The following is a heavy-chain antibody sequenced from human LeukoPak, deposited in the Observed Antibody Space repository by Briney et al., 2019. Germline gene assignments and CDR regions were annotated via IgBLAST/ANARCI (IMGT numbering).Heavy chain of an antibody. Sequence: GGSLRLSCAASGFTFNNYVMTWVRQAPGKGLEWVSSISDRGSNTYYADSVKGRFTVSRDNSKNTLYLQMNNLRAEDTALYYCAKRVPYSSSAAYFDYWGQGILVTVSS. CDR1: GFTFNNYV. J-gene: IGHJ4*02. CDR3: AKRVPYSSSAAYFDY. CDR2: ISDRGSNT. V-gene: IGHV3-23*01. D-gene: IGHD6-6*01.